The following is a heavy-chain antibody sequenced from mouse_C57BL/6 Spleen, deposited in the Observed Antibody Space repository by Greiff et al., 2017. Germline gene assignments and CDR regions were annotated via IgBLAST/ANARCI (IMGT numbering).Heavy chain of an antibody. CDR3: TREGTYYGSRGAMDY. J-gene: IGHJ4*01. V-gene: IGHV1-15*01. Sequence: VQLQQSGAELVRPGASVTLSCKASGYTFTDYEMHWVKQTPVHGLEWIGAIDPETGGTAYNQKFKGKAILTADKSSSTAYMELRSLTSEDSAVYYCTREGTYYGSRGAMDYWGQGTSGTVSS. CDR2: IDPETGGT. D-gene: IGHD1-1*01. CDR1: GYTFTDYE.